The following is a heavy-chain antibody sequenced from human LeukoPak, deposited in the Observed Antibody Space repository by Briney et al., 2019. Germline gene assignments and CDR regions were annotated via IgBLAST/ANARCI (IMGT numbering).Heavy chain of an antibody. Sequence: ASVKVSCKASGGTFSSYAISWVRQAPGQGLEWMGGIIPIFGTANYAQKFQGRVTITADKSTSTAYMELSSLRSEDTAVYYCAVGLRLGEPNYYYYYMDVWGKGTMVTVSS. CDR3: AVGLRLGEPNYYYYYMDV. D-gene: IGHD3-16*01. CDR1: GGTFSSYA. J-gene: IGHJ6*03. V-gene: IGHV1-69*06. CDR2: IIPIFGTA.